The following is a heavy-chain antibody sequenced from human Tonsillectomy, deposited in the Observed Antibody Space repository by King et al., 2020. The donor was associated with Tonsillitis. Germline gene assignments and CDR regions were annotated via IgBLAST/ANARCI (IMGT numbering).Heavy chain of an antibody. CDR2: IYPGDSDT. V-gene: IGHV5-51*01. D-gene: IGHD1-26*01. CDR3: ARLGPYLGATRPFDY. CDR1: GYSFTSYW. J-gene: IGHJ4*02. Sequence: QLVQSGAEVKKPGESLKISCKGSGYSFTSYWIGWVRQMPGKGLEGLGIIYPGDSDTRYSPSFQGQVTISADKSISTAYLQWSSLKASDTAMYYCARLGPYLGATRPFDYWGQGTLVTVSS.